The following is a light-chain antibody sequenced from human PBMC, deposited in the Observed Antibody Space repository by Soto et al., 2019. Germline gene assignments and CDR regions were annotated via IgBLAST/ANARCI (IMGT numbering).Light chain of an antibody. CDR3: QSYDSSLSGSV. CDR1: SSNIGAGYD. CDR2: GNS. V-gene: IGLV1-40*01. J-gene: IGLJ3*02. Sequence: QPVLTQPPSVSGAPGQSVTISCTGSSSNIGAGYDVHWYQQLPGTAPKLLIYGNSTRPSGVPDRFSGSKSGTSASLAITGLQAEDEADYYCQSYDSSLSGSVFGGGTKVTVL.